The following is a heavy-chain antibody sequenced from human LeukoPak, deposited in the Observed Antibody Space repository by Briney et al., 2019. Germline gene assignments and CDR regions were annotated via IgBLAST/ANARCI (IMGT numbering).Heavy chain of an antibody. Sequence: GASVKVSCKASGYTFTGYYMHWVRQAPGQGLEWMGWINPNSGGTNYAQKFQGWGTMTRDTSISTDYMDLSRLRSDDTAVYYCARVSGYDLHFDYWGQGTLVTVSS. CDR3: ARVSGYDLHFDY. CDR2: INPNSGGT. J-gene: IGHJ4*02. CDR1: GYTFTGYY. V-gene: IGHV1-2*04. D-gene: IGHD5-12*01.